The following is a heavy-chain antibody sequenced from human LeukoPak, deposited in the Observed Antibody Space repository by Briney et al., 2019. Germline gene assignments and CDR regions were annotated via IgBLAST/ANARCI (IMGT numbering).Heavy chain of an antibody. V-gene: IGHV1-18*01. CDR1: GYTFTSYG. CDR2: ISAYNGNT. CDR3: ARDITKAGEGYFDY. J-gene: IGHJ4*02. Sequence: GASVKVSCKASGYTFTSYGISWVRQAPGQGLEWMGWISAYNGNTNYAQKLQGRVTMTTDTSTSTAYMELRSLRSDDTAVYYCARDITKAGEGYFDYWGQGTLVTVSS. D-gene: IGHD3-16*01.